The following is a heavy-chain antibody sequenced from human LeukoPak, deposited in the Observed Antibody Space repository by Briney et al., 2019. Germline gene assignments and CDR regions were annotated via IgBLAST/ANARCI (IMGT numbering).Heavy chain of an antibody. V-gene: IGHV3-30*04. CDR3: ARGYCTSSSCYNDY. J-gene: IGHJ4*02. CDR2: MSFDVYNK. D-gene: IGHD2-2*02. CDR1: GFTFSSYA. Sequence: PGRSLRLSCVTSGFTFSSYAFHWVRQAPGKGLEWVATMSFDVYNKYYADSVRGRFTISRDNSKNTLYLQMNSLGAEDTAVYSCARGYCTSSSCYNDYWGQGTLVTVSS.